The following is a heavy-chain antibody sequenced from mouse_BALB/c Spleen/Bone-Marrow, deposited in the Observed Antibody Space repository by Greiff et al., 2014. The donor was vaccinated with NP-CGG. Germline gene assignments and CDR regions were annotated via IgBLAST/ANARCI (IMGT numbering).Heavy chain of an antibody. CDR1: GFTFSDYY. J-gene: IGHJ4*01. CDR3: ARSGKRYGAMDY. Sequence: EVQLQQSGGGLVKPGGSLKLSCAASGFTFSDYYMYWVRQTPEKRLEWVATINDGGGCTYYPDRVWGQFTISRDNAKNNVYMQMSSLKSEDTAMYYCARSGKRYGAMDYWGQGTSVTVFS. CDR2: INDGGGCT. D-gene: IGHD2-10*02. V-gene: IGHV5-4*02.